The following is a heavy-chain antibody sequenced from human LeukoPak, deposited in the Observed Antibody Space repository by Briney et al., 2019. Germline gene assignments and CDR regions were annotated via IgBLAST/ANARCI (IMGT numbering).Heavy chain of an antibody. CDR2: IRYEGSNK. Sequence: GGSLRLSCAASGFTFSSYGMHWVRQAPGKGLEWVAFIRYEGSNKYYADSVKGRFTISRDNSKNTLYLQMNSLRAEDTAVYYCAKDMSSGYCSSTSCYTRSIDYWGQGTLVTVSS. V-gene: IGHV3-30*02. CDR3: AKDMSSGYCSSTSCYTRSIDY. D-gene: IGHD2-2*03. CDR1: GFTFSSYG. J-gene: IGHJ4*02.